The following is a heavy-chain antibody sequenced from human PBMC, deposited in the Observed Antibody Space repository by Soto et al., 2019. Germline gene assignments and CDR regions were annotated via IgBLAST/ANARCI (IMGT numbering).Heavy chain of an antibody. CDR1: GGSISGYY. J-gene: IGHJ6*02. D-gene: IGHD4-17*01. V-gene: IGHV4-59*13. CDR3: ARWSDYGDYYYYGMDV. CDR2: IYYNGTT. Sequence: SETLSLTCTVFGGSISGYYWTWIRQSPGGGLEWIGYIYYNGTTNYNPSLKSRVTISIDTSKSQFSLRLRSLTAADTAVYYCARWSDYGDYYYYGMDVWGQGTTVTVSS.